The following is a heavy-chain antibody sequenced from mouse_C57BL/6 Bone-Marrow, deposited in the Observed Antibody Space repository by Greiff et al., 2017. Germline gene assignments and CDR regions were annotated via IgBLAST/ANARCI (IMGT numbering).Heavy chain of an antibody. Sequence: QVQLQQSGPELVKPGASVKLSCKASGYTFTSYDINWVKQRPGQGLEWIGWIYPRDGSTQYNEKFKGKATLTVDTSSSTAYMELHSLTSEDSAVYFCARVEFDGGSGDWYFDVWGTGTTVTVSS. CDR3: ARVEFDGGSGDWYFDV. J-gene: IGHJ1*03. CDR1: GYTFTSYD. V-gene: IGHV1-85*01. D-gene: IGHD1-1*02. CDR2: IYPRDGST.